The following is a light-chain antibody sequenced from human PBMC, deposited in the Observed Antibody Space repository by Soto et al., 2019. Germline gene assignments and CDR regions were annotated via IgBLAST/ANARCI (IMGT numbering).Light chain of an antibody. CDR2: DVS. V-gene: IGLV2-14*03. Sequence: QSALTQPASVSGSPGQSITISCTGTSSDVGGYNYVSWYQHHPGKAPKLMIYDVSNRPSGVSNRFSGSKSGNTASLTISGLQAEDEADYYCSSSTSSSTLYVFGTGTKLTVL. J-gene: IGLJ1*01. CDR3: SSSTSSSTLYV. CDR1: SSDVGGYNY.